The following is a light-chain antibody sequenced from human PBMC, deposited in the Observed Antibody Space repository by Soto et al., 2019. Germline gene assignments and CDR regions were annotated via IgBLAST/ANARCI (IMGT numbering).Light chain of an antibody. V-gene: IGKV1-27*01. CDR2: AAS. CDR3: QKYNSAPRT. Sequence: DIQMTQSPSSLSASVGDRVTITCRASQGIGNYLAWYQQRPGKVPKLLIYAASTLQSGVPSRFSGSGPGTDFTLTISSLLPEDVATYYCQKYNSAPRTFGPWTKVDIK. J-gene: IGKJ3*01. CDR1: QGIGNY.